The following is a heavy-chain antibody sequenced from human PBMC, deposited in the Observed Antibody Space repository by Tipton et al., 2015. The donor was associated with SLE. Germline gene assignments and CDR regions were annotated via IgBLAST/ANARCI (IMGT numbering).Heavy chain of an antibody. CDR2: IYYSGST. J-gene: IGHJ6*02. CDR1: GASISSYS. D-gene: IGHD6-13*01. V-gene: IGHV4-59*01. CDR3: ARRGALAAAGVYYYYGMDV. Sequence: LRLSCTVSGASISSYSWSWIRQPPGKGLEWIGYIYYSGSTNYNPSLKSRVTISVDTSKNQFSLKLNSVTAADTAVYYCARRGALAAAGVYYYYGMDVWGQGTTVTVSS.